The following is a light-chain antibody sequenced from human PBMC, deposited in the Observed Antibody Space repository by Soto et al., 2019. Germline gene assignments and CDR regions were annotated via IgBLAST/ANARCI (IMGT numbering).Light chain of an antibody. V-gene: IGKV1-5*03. CDR1: QSVSNW. J-gene: IGKJ2*01. CDR2: KAS. CDR3: QQYNSYTYT. Sequence: DIQMTQSPSTLSASVGDRVTITCRASQSVSNWLAWYRQKPGKAPKLLIYKASSLGSGVPSRFSGSGSGTEFTLTISSLQPDDFATYYCQQYNSYTYTFGQGTKLEIK.